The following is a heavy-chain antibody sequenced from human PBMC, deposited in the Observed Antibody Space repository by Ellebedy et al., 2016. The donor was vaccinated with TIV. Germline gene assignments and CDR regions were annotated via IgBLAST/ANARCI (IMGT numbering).Heavy chain of an antibody. CDR1: GFTFSDYN. D-gene: IGHD4-11*01. CDR2: ISGSSTYI. Sequence: GGSLRLSCAASGFTFSDYNMNWVRQAPGKGLEWLSSISGSSTYIYSADALKGRFTISRDNANNSVYLQMTSLRAEDTAVYYCATPGPTVTSYYYYGMDVWGQGTTVTVSS. J-gene: IGHJ6*02. CDR3: ATPGPTVTSYYYYGMDV. V-gene: IGHV3-21*04.